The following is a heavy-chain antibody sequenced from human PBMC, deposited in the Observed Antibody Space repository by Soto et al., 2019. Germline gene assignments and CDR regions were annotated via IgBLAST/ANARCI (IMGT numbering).Heavy chain of an antibody. CDR2: IIPIFGTV. J-gene: IGHJ6*02. CDR1: GGTFNTYA. D-gene: IGHD3-10*01. CDR3: ARAPYSGTSSDYYFHGMDV. Sequence: QVQLVQSGAEVKKPGSSVKVSCKASGGTFNTYAITWVRQAPGQGLEWVGGIIPIFGTVTYAQNFKGRVTITADESTSTAYIELSSLRSEDAAVYYCARAPYSGTSSDYYFHGMDVWGQGTTVAVSS. V-gene: IGHV1-69*01.